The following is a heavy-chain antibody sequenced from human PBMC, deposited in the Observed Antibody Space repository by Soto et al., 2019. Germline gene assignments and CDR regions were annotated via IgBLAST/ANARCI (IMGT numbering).Heavy chain of an antibody. CDR2: INPSGGST. D-gene: IGHD3-22*01. V-gene: IGHV1-46*01. Sequence: ASVKVSCKASGYTFTSYYMHWVLQAPGQGLEWMGIINPSGGSTSYAQKFQGRVTMTRDTSTSTVYMELSSLRSEDTAVYYCARDSPFFLDTYYYDSSGYLLDYWGQGTLVTVSS. CDR1: GYTFTSYY. CDR3: ARDSPFFLDTYYYDSSGYLLDY. J-gene: IGHJ4*02.